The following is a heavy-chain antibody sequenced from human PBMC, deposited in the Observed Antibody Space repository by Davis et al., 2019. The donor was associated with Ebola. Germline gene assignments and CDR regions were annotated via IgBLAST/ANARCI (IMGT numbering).Heavy chain of an antibody. CDR3: AGLEGILEWLSAEYFQH. J-gene: IGHJ1*01. V-gene: IGHV3-48*02. D-gene: IGHD3-3*01. CDR1: GFTSSSYS. CDR2: TSSSSSTI. Sequence: AGSLSLSCAASGFTSSSYSMNCVSQAPGKGLVWVSYTSSSSSTIYYADSVKGQSTIPRDNAKNSLYLQMNSLRDEDTAVYYCAGLEGILEWLSAEYFQHWGQGTMVTVSS.